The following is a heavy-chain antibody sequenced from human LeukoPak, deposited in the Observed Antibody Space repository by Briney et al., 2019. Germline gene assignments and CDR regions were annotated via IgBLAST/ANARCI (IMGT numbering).Heavy chain of an antibody. CDR1: GFTFSSND. CDR3: ARVVDHDYGDYYLDY. V-gene: IGHV3-53*01. Sequence: GGSLRLSCAASGFTFSSNDMSWVRQAPGKGLECISVIYSGGSTDYSDSVKGRLTISRDNSKNTLYLQMNSLRAEDTAVYYCARVVDHDYGDYYLDYWGQGTLVTVSS. CDR2: IYSGGST. D-gene: IGHD4-17*01. J-gene: IGHJ4*02.